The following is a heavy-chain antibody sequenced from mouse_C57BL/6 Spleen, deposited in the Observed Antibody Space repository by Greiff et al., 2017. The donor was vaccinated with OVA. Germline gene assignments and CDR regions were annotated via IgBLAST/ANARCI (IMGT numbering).Heavy chain of an antibody. Sequence: EVQLQQSGPELVKPGASVKMSCKASGYTFTDYNLHWVKQSHGKSLEWIGYITPNNGGTSYNQKFKGKATLTVNKSSSTAYMELRSLTSEDSAVYYCAREDYYGSSYEDYWGQGTTLTVSS. CDR3: AREDYYGSSYEDY. J-gene: IGHJ2*01. D-gene: IGHD1-1*01. V-gene: IGHV1-22*01. CDR2: ITPNNGGT. CDR1: GYTFTDYN.